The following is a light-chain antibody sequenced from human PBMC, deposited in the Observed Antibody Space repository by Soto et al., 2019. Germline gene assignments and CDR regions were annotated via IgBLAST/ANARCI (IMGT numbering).Light chain of an antibody. CDR2: DVS. Sequence: QSVLTQPASVSGSPGQSVTISCTGTSSDVGAYHYVSWYQQHPGKAPKLMIYDVSNRPSGVSNRFSGSKSGNTASLTISGLQAEDEDDYYCSAYTTSSTEVFGGGTQLTVL. CDR1: SSDVGAYHY. CDR3: SAYTTSSTEV. V-gene: IGLV2-14*01. J-gene: IGLJ2*01.